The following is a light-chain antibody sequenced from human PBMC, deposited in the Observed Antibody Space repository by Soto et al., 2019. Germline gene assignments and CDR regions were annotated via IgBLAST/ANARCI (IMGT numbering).Light chain of an antibody. V-gene: IGLV1-44*01. CDR1: SSNIGSNP. J-gene: IGLJ1*01. CDR2: SND. Sequence: QAVVTQPPSASGTPGQRVTISCFGISSNIGSNPVNWYQQLPGTAPKLLIYSNDQRPSGVPDRFSGSKSGTSASLAISGLQSDDDADYYCAAWDDSLNGLFVFGTGTKVTVL. CDR3: AAWDDSLNGLFV.